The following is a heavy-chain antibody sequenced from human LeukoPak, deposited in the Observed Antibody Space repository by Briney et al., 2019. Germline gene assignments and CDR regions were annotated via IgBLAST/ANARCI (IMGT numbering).Heavy chain of an antibody. V-gene: IGHV1-8*01. CDR2: MNPNSGNT. CDR1: GYTFTSYD. J-gene: IGHJ6*02. Sequence: ASVKVSCKASGYTFTSYDINWVRQATGQGLEWMGWMNPNSGNTGYAQKFQGRVTMTRNTSISTAYMELSSLRSEGTAVYYCARGPWTIFGVVDYYYYYYGMDVWGQGTTVTVSS. D-gene: IGHD3-3*01. CDR3: ARGPWTIFGVVDYYYYYYGMDV.